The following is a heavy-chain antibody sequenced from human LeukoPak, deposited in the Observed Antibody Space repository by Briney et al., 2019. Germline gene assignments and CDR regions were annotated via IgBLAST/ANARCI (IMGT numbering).Heavy chain of an antibody. V-gene: IGHV1-2*03. CDR1: GYTFTGYY. CDR3: AREHTYGVHNAFDI. Sequence: LGASVKVSCKASGYTFTGYYIYWVRQAPGQGLEWMGWINPSSGDTKYAQNFQGRVTMTRDTSITTAYVEVSRLRSDDTAIYYCAREHTYGVHNAFDIWGQGTMVTVSS. J-gene: IGHJ3*02. CDR2: INPSSGDT. D-gene: IGHD5-18*01.